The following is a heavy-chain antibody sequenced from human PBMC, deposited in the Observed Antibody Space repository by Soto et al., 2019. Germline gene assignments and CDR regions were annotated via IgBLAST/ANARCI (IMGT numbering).Heavy chain of an antibody. J-gene: IGHJ5*01. V-gene: IGHV3-66*01. CDR1: GFTVSSNY. CDR3: ARSLSLVRYFDWFAY. D-gene: IGHD3-9*01. CDR2: IYSGGST. Sequence: GGSLRLSCAASGFTVSSNYMSWVRQAPGKGLEWVSVIYSGGSTYYADSVKGRFTISRDNSKNTLYLQMNSLRAEDTAVYYCARSLSLVRYFDWFAYWGRGTLVTVSS.